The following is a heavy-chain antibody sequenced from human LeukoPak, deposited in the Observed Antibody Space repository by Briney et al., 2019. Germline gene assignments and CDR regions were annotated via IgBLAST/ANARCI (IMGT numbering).Heavy chain of an antibody. J-gene: IGHJ5*02. D-gene: IGHD3-22*01. CDR2: IKQDGSEK. V-gene: IGHV3-7*01. CDR1: GFTFSSYW. CDR3: ARDSSGYSNGVWFDP. Sequence: PGGSLRLSCAPSGFTFSSYWMSWVRQAPGKGLQWVANIKQDGSEKYYVDSVKGRFTISRDNAKKSLYLQMNTLRAEDTAVYYCARDSSGYSNGVWFDPWGQGTLVTVSS.